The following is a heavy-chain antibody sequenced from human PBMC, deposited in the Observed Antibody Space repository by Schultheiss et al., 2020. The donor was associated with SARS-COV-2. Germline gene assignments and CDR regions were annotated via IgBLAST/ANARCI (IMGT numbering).Heavy chain of an antibody. CDR2: ISSSSSYI. Sequence: GESLKISCAASGFTFSSYSMNWVRQAPGKGLEWVSSISSSSSYIYYADSVKGRFTISRDNSKNTLHLQVTSLRAEDTAVYYCAKKERDCSGGSCHYPTDYYYYRDVWGKGTTVTVS. D-gene: IGHD2-15*01. J-gene: IGHJ6*03. CDR3: AKKERDCSGGSCHYPTDYYYYRDV. CDR1: GFTFSSYS. V-gene: IGHV3-21*04.